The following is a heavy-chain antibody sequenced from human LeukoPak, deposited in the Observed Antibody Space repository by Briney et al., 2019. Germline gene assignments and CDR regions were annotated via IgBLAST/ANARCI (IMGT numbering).Heavy chain of an antibody. CDR2: INHSGST. V-gene: IGHV4-34*01. J-gene: IGHJ4*02. Sequence: SETLSLTCAVYGGSFSAYYWNWIRQPPGKGLEWIGEINHSGSTNYNPSLKSRVTISVDTSKNQFSLKLSSVTAADTAVYYCARSNKYSSSSPFDYWGQGTLVTVSS. D-gene: IGHD6-6*01. CDR1: GGSFSAYY. CDR3: ARSNKYSSSSPFDY.